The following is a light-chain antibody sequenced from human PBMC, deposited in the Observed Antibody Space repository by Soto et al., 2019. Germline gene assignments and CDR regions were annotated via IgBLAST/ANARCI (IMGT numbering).Light chain of an antibody. CDR2: DVS. Sequence: ELVLAQSPGTLSLSPGDRATLSCRASQSVSSTYLAWYQQRPGQAPRLLIFDVSTRATGIPARFSGSGSGTDFTLTISSLEPEDFAVYYCQQRSNWPPITFGQGTRLEIK. J-gene: IGKJ5*01. CDR3: QQRSNWPPIT. V-gene: IGKV3D-20*02. CDR1: QSVSSTY.